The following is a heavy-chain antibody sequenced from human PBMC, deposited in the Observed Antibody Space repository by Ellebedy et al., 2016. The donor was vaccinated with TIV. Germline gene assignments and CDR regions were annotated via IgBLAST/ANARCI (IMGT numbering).Heavy chain of an antibody. D-gene: IGHD5-18*01. CDR2: ISYDVRNK. Sequence: PGGSLRLSCAASGFTFSSYVMHWVRQAPGKGLEWVASISYDVRNKYYADAVKGRFAISRDNSENPLYLQVNSLTTEDTAVYYCARDRAGTPMPENQDYWGQGTLVTASS. J-gene: IGHJ4*02. CDR3: ARDRAGTPMPENQDY. CDR1: GFTFSSYV. V-gene: IGHV3-30*09.